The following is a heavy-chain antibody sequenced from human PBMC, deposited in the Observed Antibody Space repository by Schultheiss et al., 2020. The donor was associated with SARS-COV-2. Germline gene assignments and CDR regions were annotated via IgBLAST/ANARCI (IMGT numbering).Heavy chain of an antibody. CDR3: ARGPGRDYGSGSSDY. V-gene: IGHV3-15*01. D-gene: IGHD3-10*01. Sequence: GESLKISCAASGFTFSSYAMSWVRQAPGKGLEWVGRIKSKTDGGTTDYAAPVKGRFTISRENAKNSLYLQMNSLRAEDTAVYYCARGPGRDYGSGSSDYWGQGTLVTVSS. CDR1: GFTFSSYA. J-gene: IGHJ4*02. CDR2: IKSKTDGGTT.